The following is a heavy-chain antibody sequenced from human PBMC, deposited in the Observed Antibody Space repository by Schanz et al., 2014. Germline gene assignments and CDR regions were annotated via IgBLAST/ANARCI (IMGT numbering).Heavy chain of an antibody. V-gene: IGHV3-23*04. CDR2: LSGSGGST. Sequence: EVQLVESGGGLVKPGGSLRLSCEASEFTFSSYAMSWVRQAPGKGLEWVSALSGSGGSTYYADSVKGRFTISRDNSKNTLYLQMNSLRAEDTAVYYCAKQIHYDILTVTRNCGQGTLVTVSS. J-gene: IGHJ4*02. CDR1: EFTFSSYA. CDR3: AKQIHYDILTVTRN. D-gene: IGHD3-9*01.